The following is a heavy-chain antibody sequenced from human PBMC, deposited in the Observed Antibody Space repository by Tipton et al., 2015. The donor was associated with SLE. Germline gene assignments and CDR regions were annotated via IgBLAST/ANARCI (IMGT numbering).Heavy chain of an antibody. V-gene: IGHV3-20*04. D-gene: IGHD2-8*02. CDR1: GFSFSSYS. J-gene: IGHJ2*01. CDR2: TNWNGDST. Sequence: SLRLSCAASGFSFSSYSMNWVRQAPGKGLEWVSGTNWNGDSTGYADSVKGRFTISRDNAKNSLYLQMNSLRVEDTALYYCARVVVSYFDLWGRGTLVTVSS. CDR3: ARVVVSYFDL.